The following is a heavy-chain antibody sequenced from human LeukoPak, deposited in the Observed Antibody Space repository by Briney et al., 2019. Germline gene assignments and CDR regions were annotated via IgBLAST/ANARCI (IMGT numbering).Heavy chain of an antibody. CDR2: ISNSGTT. CDR1: GGSINGYS. V-gene: IGHV4-59*08. CDR3: ARQSEVSAFDY. J-gene: IGHJ4*02. Sequence: SETLSLTCTVSGGSINGYSWTWIRQPPGKGLEWIGYISNSGTTNYNPSLKSRVTISVDTSKNQFSLKLSSVTAADTAVYYCARQSEVSAFDYWGQGTLVTVSS.